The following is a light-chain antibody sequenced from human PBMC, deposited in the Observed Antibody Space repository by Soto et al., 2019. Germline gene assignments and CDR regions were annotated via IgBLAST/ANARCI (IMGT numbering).Light chain of an antibody. V-gene: IGKV4-1*01. J-gene: IGKJ3*01. Sequence: DIVMTQSPDSLAVYLGERATINCKSSQSVLYSSNNKNYLAWYQQKPGQPPKLLIYWASTRESGVPDRFSVSGSGTDFTLAISSLQAEDVAVYYCQQYYSTTFSFGPGTKVDI. CDR2: WAS. CDR1: QSVLYSSNNKNY. CDR3: QQYYSTTFS.